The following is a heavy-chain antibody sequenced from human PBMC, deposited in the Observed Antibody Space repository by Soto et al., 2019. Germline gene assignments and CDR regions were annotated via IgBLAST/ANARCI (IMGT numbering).Heavy chain of an antibody. CDR2: ISYDGSNK. V-gene: IGHV3-30*18. Sequence: QVQLVESGGGVVQPGRSLRLSCAASGFTFSSYGMHWVRQAPGKGLEWVAVISYDGSNKYYADSVKGRFTISRDNSKNPLYLQMNSLRAEDTAVYYCAKDLASTSSSWIFDYWGQGTLVTVSS. CDR1: GFTFSSYG. CDR3: AKDLASTSSSWIFDY. D-gene: IGHD6-13*01. J-gene: IGHJ4*02.